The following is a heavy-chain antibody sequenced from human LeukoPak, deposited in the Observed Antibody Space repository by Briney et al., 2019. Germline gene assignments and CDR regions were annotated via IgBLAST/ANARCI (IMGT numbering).Heavy chain of an antibody. J-gene: IGHJ4*02. Sequence: PGGSLRLSCAASGFTFSSYSMNWVRQAPGKGLEWVSYISSSTIYYADSVKGRFTISRDNAKNSLYLQMNSLRAEDTAVYYCAKVAGDPYFDYWGQGTLVTVSS. V-gene: IGHV3-48*04. CDR3: AKVAGDPYFDY. CDR2: ISSSTI. CDR1: GFTFSSYS. D-gene: IGHD3-16*01.